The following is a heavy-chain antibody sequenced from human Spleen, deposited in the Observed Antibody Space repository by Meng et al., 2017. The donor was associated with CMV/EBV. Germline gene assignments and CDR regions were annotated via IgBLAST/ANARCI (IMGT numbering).Heavy chain of an antibody. J-gene: IGHJ6*02. Sequence: GESLKISCKGSGYSLSSHWIGWLRQMPGKGLEWMGLIYSGDSDVRYRPSFQGQVTMSADKSISTAYLQWSSLKASDTATYYCARLAEKSSWLGTNYSGMDVWGQGTTVTVSS. CDR3: ARLAEKSSWLGTNYSGMDV. V-gene: IGHV5-51*01. CDR2: IYSGDSDV. D-gene: IGHD6-19*01. CDR1: GYSLSSHW.